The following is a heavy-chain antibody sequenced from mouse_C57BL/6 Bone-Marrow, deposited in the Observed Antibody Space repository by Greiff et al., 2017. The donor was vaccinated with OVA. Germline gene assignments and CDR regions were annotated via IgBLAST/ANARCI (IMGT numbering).Heavy chain of an antibody. J-gene: IGHJ1*03. Sequence: QVQLQQPGAELVMPGASVKLSCKASGYTFTSYWMHWVKPRPGQGLEWIGEIDPSDSYTNYNQKFKGKSTLTVDKSSSTAYMQLSSLTSEDSAVYYCARAIYYYGSSFYWYFDVWGTGTTVTVSS. D-gene: IGHD1-1*01. CDR3: ARAIYYYGSSFYWYFDV. CDR1: GYTFTSYW. CDR2: IDPSDSYT. V-gene: IGHV1-69*01.